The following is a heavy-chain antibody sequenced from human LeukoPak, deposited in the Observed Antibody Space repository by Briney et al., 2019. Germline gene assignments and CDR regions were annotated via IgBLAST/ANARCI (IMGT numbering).Heavy chain of an antibody. CDR3: ARDLGNNRGHDY. CDR2: IRSSGADV. J-gene: IGHJ4*02. Sequence: PGGSLRLSCAVSGFTFSNYNMNWVRQAPGKGLEWVSWIRSSGADVYYIDSVRGRFTISRDNAKNSLFLQMNSLRDEDTATYYCARDLGNNRGHDYWGQGTLVTVSS. V-gene: IGHV3-48*02. D-gene: IGHD5-24*01. CDR1: GFTFSNYN.